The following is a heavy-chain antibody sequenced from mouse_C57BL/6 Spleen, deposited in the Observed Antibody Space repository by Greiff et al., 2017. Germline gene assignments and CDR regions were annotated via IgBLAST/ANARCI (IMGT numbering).Heavy chain of an antibody. V-gene: IGHV5-6*01. CDR3: ARHQLGRAMDY. CDR2: ISSGGSYT. Sequence: EVNLVESGGDLVKPGGSLKLSCAASGFTFSSYGMSWVRQTPDKRLEWVATISSGGSYTYYPDSVKGRFTISRDNAKNTLYLQMSSLKSEDTAMYYCARHQLGRAMDYWGQGTSVTVSS. D-gene: IGHD4-1*02. J-gene: IGHJ4*01. CDR1: GFTFSSYG.